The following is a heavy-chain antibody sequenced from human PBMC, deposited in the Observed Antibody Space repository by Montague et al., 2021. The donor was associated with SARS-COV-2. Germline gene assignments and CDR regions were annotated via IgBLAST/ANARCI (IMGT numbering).Heavy chain of an antibody. D-gene: IGHD3-22*01. V-gene: IGHV4-39*07. Sequence: SETLSLTCTVSGASIRSNTFFWAWIRQSPGKGLEWIGSVYHSGSSYFNPSLKSRVTISVDTSKSQFSLRVTSVTAADTAVYFCAGDQRQFDSNGQRIDYWGQGALVTVAS. CDR1: GASIRSNTFF. J-gene: IGHJ4*02. CDR2: VYHSGSS. CDR3: AGDQRQFDSNGQRIDY.